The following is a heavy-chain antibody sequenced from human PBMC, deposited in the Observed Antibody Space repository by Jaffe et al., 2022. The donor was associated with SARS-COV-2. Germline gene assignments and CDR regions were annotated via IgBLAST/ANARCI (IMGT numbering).Heavy chain of an antibody. J-gene: IGHJ5*02. Sequence: EVQLVQSGAEVKKPGESLKISCKGSGYSFTSYWIGWVRQMPGKGLEWMGIIYPGDSDTRYSPSFQGQVTISADKSISTAYLQWSSLKASDTAMYYCARHAMIAARRTNWFDPWGQGTLVTVSS. V-gene: IGHV5-51*01. CDR3: ARHAMIAARRTNWFDP. CDR1: GYSFTSYW. CDR2: IYPGDSDT. D-gene: IGHD6-6*01.